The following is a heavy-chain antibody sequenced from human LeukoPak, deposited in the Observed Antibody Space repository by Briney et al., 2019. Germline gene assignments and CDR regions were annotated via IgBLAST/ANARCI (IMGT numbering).Heavy chain of an antibody. D-gene: IGHD3-22*01. CDR3: ARWYYYDSSGLI. CDR1: GGSFSGYY. Sequence: SETLSLTCAVYGGSFSGYYWSWIRQPPGKGLEWIGEINHSGSTNYNPSLKSRVTISVDTSKNQFSLMLSSVTAADTAVYYCARWYYYDSSGLIWGQGTLVTVSS. J-gene: IGHJ4*02. CDR2: INHSGST. V-gene: IGHV4-34*01.